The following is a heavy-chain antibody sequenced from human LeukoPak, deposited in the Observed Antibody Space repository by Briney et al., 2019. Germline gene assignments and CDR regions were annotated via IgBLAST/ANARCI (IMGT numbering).Heavy chain of an antibody. Sequence: ASVKVSCKASGYTFTGYYMHWVRQAPGQGLEWMGWINPNSGGTNYAQKFQGRVTMTRDTSNSTAYMELSRLRSDDTAVYYCARGRLVYDFWSGYYWFDPWGQGTLVTVSS. CDR3: ARGRLVYDFWSGYYWFDP. CDR2: INPNSGGT. V-gene: IGHV1-2*02. CDR1: GYTFTGYY. D-gene: IGHD3-3*01. J-gene: IGHJ5*02.